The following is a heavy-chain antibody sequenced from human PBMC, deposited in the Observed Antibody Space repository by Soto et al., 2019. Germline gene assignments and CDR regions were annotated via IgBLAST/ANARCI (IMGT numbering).Heavy chain of an antibody. D-gene: IGHD3-10*01. V-gene: IGHV1-69*01. CDR3: ARGRLLWFGELLPSRSAGMDV. CDR2: IIPIFGTA. Sequence: QVQLVQSGAEVKKPGSSVKVSCKASGGTFSSYAISWVRQAPGQGLEWMGGIIPIFGTANYAQKFQGRVTITADESTSTAYMELSSLRSEDTAVYYCARGRLLWFGELLPSRSAGMDVWGQGTTVTVSS. J-gene: IGHJ6*02. CDR1: GGTFSSYA.